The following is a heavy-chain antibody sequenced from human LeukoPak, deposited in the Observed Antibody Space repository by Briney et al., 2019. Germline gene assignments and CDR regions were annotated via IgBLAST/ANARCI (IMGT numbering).Heavy chain of an antibody. Sequence: ASVKVSCKASGYTFTSYYMHWVRQAPGQGLGWMGIINPSGGSTSYAQKFQGRVTMTRDTSTSTVYMELSSLRSEDTAVYYCARGVTMVRGVIISPWFDPWGQGTLVTVSS. D-gene: IGHD3-10*01. V-gene: IGHV1-46*01. CDR3: ARGVTMVRGVIISPWFDP. CDR1: GYTFTSYY. CDR2: INPSGGST. J-gene: IGHJ5*02.